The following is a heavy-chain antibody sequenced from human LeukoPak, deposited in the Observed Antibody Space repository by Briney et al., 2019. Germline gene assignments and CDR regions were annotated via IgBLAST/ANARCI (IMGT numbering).Heavy chain of an antibody. CDR3: ARDGINVNYYGSEISRLLDY. Sequence: GGSLRLSCAASGFTFSSYGMHWVRQAPGKGLEWVAVIWYDGSNKYYADSVKGRFTISRDNSKNTLYLQMNSLRAEDTAVYYCARDGINVNYYGSEISRLLDYWGQGTLVTVSS. J-gene: IGHJ4*02. CDR1: GFTFSSYG. D-gene: IGHD3-10*01. CDR2: IWYDGSNK. V-gene: IGHV3-33*01.